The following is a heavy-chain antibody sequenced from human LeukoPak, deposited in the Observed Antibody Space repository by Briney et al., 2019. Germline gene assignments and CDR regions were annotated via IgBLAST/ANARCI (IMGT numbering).Heavy chain of an antibody. CDR3: AKDMRYSGSYPTDY. Sequence: GGSLRLSRAASGFTFSSYAMSWVRQAPGKGLEWVSAISGSGGSTYYADSVKGRFTISRDNSKNTLYLQMNSLRAEDTAVHYCAKDMRYSGSYPTDYWGQGTLVTVSS. D-gene: IGHD1-26*01. CDR2: ISGSGGST. J-gene: IGHJ4*02. CDR1: GFTFSSYA. V-gene: IGHV3-23*01.